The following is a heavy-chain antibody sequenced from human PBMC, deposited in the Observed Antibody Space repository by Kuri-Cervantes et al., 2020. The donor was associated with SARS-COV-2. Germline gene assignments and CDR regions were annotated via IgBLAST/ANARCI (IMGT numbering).Heavy chain of an antibody. D-gene: IGHD3-10*01. Sequence: GSLRLSCTVSGYSTSSGYYWGWIRQPPGKGLEWIGSIYHSGSTYYNPSLKSRVTISVDTSKNQFSLKLSSVTAADTAVYYCARHYYGSGSYYAVPVLWSHWGQGTLVTVSS. CDR2: IYHSGST. V-gene: IGHV4-38-2*02. J-gene: IGHJ1*01. CDR3: ARHYYGSGSYYAVPVLWSH. CDR1: GYSTSSGYY.